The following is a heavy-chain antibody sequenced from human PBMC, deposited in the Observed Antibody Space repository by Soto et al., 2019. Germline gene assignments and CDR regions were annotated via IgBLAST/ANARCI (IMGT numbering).Heavy chain of an antibody. Sequence: EVQLVESGGGLVMPGGSLRLSCAASGFTFDNAWMNWVRQAPGKGLEWVGRIKRNVDGGTIDYAESVKGRFSISRDDSKNTLYVQMNNLNTEDTAVYYCTRGGPLGNDFDYWGEGTLVAVSS. CDR2: IKRNVDGGTI. V-gene: IGHV3-15*07. D-gene: IGHD2-15*01. CDR3: TRGGPLGNDFDY. J-gene: IGHJ4*02. CDR1: GFTFDNAW.